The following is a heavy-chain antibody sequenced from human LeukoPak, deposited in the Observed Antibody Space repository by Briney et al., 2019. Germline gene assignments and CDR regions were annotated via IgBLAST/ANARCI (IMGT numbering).Heavy chain of an antibody. Sequence: ASVKVSCKVSGYTLTELSMHWVRQAPGKGLERVGGFDPEDGETIYAQKFQGRVTMTEDTSTDTAYMELSSLRSEDTAVYYCATGDSSGYYYVCWGQGTLVTVSS. V-gene: IGHV1-24*01. J-gene: IGHJ4*02. CDR2: FDPEDGET. D-gene: IGHD3-22*01. CDR3: ATGDSSGYYYVC. CDR1: GYTLTELS.